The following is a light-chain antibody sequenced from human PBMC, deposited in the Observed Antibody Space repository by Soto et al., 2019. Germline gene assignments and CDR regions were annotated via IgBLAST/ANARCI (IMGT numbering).Light chain of an antibody. Sequence: DIPMTQSPSSLSASVGDRVTITCRASQSISSYLNWYQQKPGKAPKLLIYAASSLQSGVPSRFSGSGSGTDFTLTISSLQPQDFATYYCQQSYSTPRMFGQGTKVEIK. CDR3: QQSYSTPRM. CDR2: AAS. CDR1: QSISSY. V-gene: IGKV1-39*01. J-gene: IGKJ1*01.